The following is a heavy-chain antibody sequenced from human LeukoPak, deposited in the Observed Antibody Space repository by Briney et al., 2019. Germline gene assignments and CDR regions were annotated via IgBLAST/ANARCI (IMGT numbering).Heavy chain of an antibody. Sequence: GGSLRLSCAASGFTFSSYAMSWVRQAPGKGLEWVSAISGSGGSTYYADSVKGRSTISRDNSKNTLYLQMNSLRAEDTAVYYCAKSRFSAYYYYGMDVWGHGTTVTVSS. CDR1: GFTFSSYA. V-gene: IGHV3-23*01. CDR3: AKSRFSAYYYYGMDV. CDR2: ISGSGGST. J-gene: IGHJ6*02.